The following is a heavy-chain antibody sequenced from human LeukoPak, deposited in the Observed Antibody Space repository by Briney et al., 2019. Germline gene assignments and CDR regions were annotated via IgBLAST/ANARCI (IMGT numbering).Heavy chain of an antibody. CDR3: ARIYYYDSSGYFFDY. CDR1: GFTFSSYA. Sequence: GGSLRLSCAATGFTFSSYAMHWVRQAPGKGLEYVSAISSSGGSTYYANSVKGRFTISRDNAKNSLYLQMNSLRAEDTAVYYCARIYYYDSSGYFFDYWGQGTLVTVSS. J-gene: IGHJ4*02. V-gene: IGHV3-64*01. CDR2: ISSSGGST. D-gene: IGHD3-22*01.